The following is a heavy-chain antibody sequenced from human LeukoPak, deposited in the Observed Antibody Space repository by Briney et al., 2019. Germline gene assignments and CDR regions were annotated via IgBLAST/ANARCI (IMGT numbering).Heavy chain of an antibody. CDR2: ISGSGGST. Sequence: GGSLRLSCAASGFTFSSYGMSWVRQAPGKGLEWVSAISGSGGSTDYADSVKGRFTISRDNSKNTVFLQMSSLRAEDTAVYYCAKGIYGSGSYYSNYYYNMDVWGKGTTVTISS. D-gene: IGHD3-10*01. J-gene: IGHJ6*03. CDR1: GFTFSSYG. CDR3: AKGIYGSGSYYSNYYYNMDV. V-gene: IGHV3-23*01.